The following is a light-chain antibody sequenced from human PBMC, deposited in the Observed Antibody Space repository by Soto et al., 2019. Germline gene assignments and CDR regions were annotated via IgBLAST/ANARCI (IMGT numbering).Light chain of an antibody. V-gene: IGKV3-20*01. Sequence: EIVLTQSPGTLSLSPGERATLSCTAIQAVSSNYLTWYQHNPGQAPRLLIYGASSRATGIPDRFRGSGSGTDFTLTISRLEPEDFAVYYCQQYGSSPLWTFGQGTKVDIK. J-gene: IGKJ1*01. CDR3: QQYGSSPLWT. CDR2: GAS. CDR1: QAVSSNY.